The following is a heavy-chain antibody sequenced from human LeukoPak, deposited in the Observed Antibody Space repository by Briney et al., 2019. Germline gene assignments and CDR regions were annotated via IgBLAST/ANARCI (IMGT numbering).Heavy chain of an antibody. CDR1: GYTFTSYG. D-gene: IGHD4-17*01. CDR2: ISAYNGNT. V-gene: IGHV1-18*01. CDR3: ARTDYGDHAINWFDP. Sequence: ASVKVSCKASGYTFTSYGISWVRQAPGQGFEWMGWISAYNGNTNYAQKLQGRVTMTTDTSTSTAYMELRSLRSDDTAVYYCARTDYGDHAINWFDPWGQGTLVTVSS. J-gene: IGHJ5*02.